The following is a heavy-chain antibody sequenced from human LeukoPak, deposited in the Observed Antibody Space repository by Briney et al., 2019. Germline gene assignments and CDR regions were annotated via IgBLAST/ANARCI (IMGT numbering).Heavy chain of an antibody. J-gene: IGHJ6*03. Sequence: GGSLRLSCAASGFTVSSNYMSWVRQAPGKGLEWVSVIYSGGSTYYADSVKGRFTISRDNSKNTLYLQMNSLRAEDTAVYYCARGPGGFGESPYYYMDVWGKGTTVTVSS. CDR3: ARGPGGFGESPYYYMDV. V-gene: IGHV3-66*01. CDR2: IYSGGST. D-gene: IGHD3-10*01. CDR1: GFTVSSNY.